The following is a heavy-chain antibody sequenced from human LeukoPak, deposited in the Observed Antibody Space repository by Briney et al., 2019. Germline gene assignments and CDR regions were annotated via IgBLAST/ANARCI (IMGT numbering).Heavy chain of an antibody. CDR2: IIPIFGTA. D-gene: IGHD6-19*01. CDR3: ARDRPVADRDYFDY. V-gene: IGHV1-69*13. J-gene: IGHJ4*02. CDR1: GGTFSIYA. Sequence: ASVKVSCKASGGTFSIYAISWVRQAPGQGLEWMGGIIPIFGTANYAQKFQGRVTITADESTSTAYMELSSLRSEDTAVYYCARDRPVADRDYFDYWGQGTLVTVSS.